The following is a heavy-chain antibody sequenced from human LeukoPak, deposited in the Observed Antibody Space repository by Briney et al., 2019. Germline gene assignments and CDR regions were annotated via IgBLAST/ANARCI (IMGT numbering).Heavy chain of an antibody. CDR2: INPSSGGT. D-gene: IGHD5-12*01. V-gene: IGHV1-2*02. Sequence: ASVKGSLKASGYTFTGHYMHWVRQAPGQRLEWMGWINPSSGGTNYAQKFQGRVTMTRDTSISTAYMELSRLRSDDTAVYYCARADIVATTGMDVWGQGTTVTVSS. CDR1: GYTFTGHY. CDR3: ARADIVATTGMDV. J-gene: IGHJ6*02.